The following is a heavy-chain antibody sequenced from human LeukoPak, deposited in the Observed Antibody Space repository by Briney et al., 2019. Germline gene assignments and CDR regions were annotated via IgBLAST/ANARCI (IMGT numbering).Heavy chain of an antibody. V-gene: IGHV1-69*04. CDR3: ARDRGDYDFWSGKNAFDI. J-gene: IGHJ3*02. CDR1: GGTFSSYA. Sequence: GASVKVSCKASGGTFSSYAISWVRQAPGQGLEWMGRIIPILGIANYAQKFQGRVTITADKSTSTAYMELSSLRSEDTAVYYCARDRGDYDFWSGKNAFDIWGQGTMVTVSS. D-gene: IGHD3-3*01. CDR2: IIPILGIA.